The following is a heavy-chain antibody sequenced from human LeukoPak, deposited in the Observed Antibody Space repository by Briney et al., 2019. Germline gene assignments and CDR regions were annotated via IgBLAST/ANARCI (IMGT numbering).Heavy chain of an antibody. CDR3: AREYPQQLTLFDY. CDR1: GYTFTSYD. D-gene: IGHD6-13*01. Sequence: ASVKVSCKASGYTFTSYDISWVRQAPGQGLEWMGWISAYNGNTNYAQKLQGRVTMTTDTSTSTPYMELRSLRSDDTAVYYCAREYPQQLTLFDYWGQGTLVTVSS. CDR2: ISAYNGNT. V-gene: IGHV1-18*01. J-gene: IGHJ4*02.